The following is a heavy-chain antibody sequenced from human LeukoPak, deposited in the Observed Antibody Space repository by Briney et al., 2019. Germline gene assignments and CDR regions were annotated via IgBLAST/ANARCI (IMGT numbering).Heavy chain of an antibody. D-gene: IGHD6-13*01. CDR3: ARGYSSSWYRNYYYYMDV. J-gene: IGHJ6*03. CDR1: GYTFTSYY. V-gene: IGHV1-46*01. CDR2: INPSGGST. Sequence: ASVKVSCKASGYTFTSYYMHWVRQAPGQGLEWMGIINPSGGSTSYAQKFQGRVTMTRDMSTSTVYMELSSLRSEDTAVYYCARGYSSSWYRNYYYYMDVWGKGTTVTVSS.